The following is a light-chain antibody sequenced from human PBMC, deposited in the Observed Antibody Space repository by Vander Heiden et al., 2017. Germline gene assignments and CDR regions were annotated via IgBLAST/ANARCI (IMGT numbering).Light chain of an antibody. J-gene: IGLJ3*02. CDR2: LEGSGSY. CDR3: ETWDSNTWV. Sequence: QPVLTQSSSASASLRSSVKLTCTLSSAHSSYIIALHQQQPGKAPRYLMKLEGSGSYNKGSGVPDRFSGSSSGADRYLTIANLQAEDEADYYCETWDSNTWVFGGGTKLTVL. CDR1: SAHSSYI. V-gene: IGLV4-60*03.